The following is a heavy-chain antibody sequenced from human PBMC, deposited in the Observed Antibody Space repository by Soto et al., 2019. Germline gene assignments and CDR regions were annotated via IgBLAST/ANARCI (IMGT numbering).Heavy chain of an antibody. D-gene: IGHD3-10*01. CDR2: IYNDGTYA. Sequence: GGSLILSCTGSGFTFNMYGMHWVRQVPGKGPVWVARIYNDGTYADYADSVKGRFTISRDNAKDTLYLQMNALRVEDTALYYCTRGPRPSSVGTGAFWGQGTLVTVSS. CDR1: GFTFNMYG. J-gene: IGHJ4*02. V-gene: IGHV3-74*01. CDR3: TRGPRPSSVGTGAF.